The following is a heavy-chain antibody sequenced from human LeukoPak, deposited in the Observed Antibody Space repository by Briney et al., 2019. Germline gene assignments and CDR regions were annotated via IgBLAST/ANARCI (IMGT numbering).Heavy chain of an antibody. CDR2: ISGSGGST. V-gene: IGHV3-23*01. CDR3: AKVSIVGATTLLFDY. Sequence: GGSLSLSCAPSGFTFSSYAMRWVRQAPGEGLEWVSAISGSGGSTYYADSVNGRFTISRDNSKNPLYQQMNSLRAEDTDVYYCAKVSIVGATTLLFDYWGQGILLTVSS. CDR1: GFTFSSYA. D-gene: IGHD1-26*01. J-gene: IGHJ4*02.